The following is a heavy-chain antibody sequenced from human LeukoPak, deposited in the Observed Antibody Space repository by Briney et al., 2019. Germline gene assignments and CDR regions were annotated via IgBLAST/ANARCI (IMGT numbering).Heavy chain of an antibody. J-gene: IGHJ5*02. CDR3: AMAGSSSGWGFDP. Sequence: SETLSLTCAVYGGSFSGYYWSWVRQPPGKGLEWIGEINHSGTTNYNPSLKSRVTISVDTSKNQFSLKLSSVTAADTAVYHCAMAGSSSGWGFDPWGQGTLVTVSS. V-gene: IGHV4-34*01. CDR1: GGSFSGYY. CDR2: INHSGTT. D-gene: IGHD6-19*01.